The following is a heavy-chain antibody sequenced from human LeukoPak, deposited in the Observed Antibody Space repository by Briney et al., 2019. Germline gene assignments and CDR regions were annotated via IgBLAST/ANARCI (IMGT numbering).Heavy chain of an antibody. CDR3: ARGYYDSSGYYYPFDY. D-gene: IGHD3-22*01. Sequence: SETLSLTCTVSGVSISSGGSYWGWVRQPPGKGLEWIGEIYHSGGTNYNPSLKSRVTISVDKSKNQFCLKLSSVTAADTAVYYCARGYYDSSGYYYPFDYWGQGTLVTVSS. CDR1: GVSISSGGSY. J-gene: IGHJ4*02. V-gene: IGHV4-39*07. CDR2: IYHSGGT.